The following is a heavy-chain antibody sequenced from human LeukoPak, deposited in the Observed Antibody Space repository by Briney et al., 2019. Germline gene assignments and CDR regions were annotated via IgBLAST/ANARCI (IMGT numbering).Heavy chain of an antibody. D-gene: IGHD6-13*01. CDR2: IIPIFGTA. V-gene: IGHV1-69*13. CDR1: GGTFSSYA. CDR3: AGGRGSSSWYNY. J-gene: IGHJ4*02. Sequence: ASVKVSCKASGGTFSSYAISWVRQAPGQGLEWMGGIIPIFGTANYAQKFQGRVTITADESTSTAYMELSSLRSEDTAVYYCAGGRGSSSWYNYWGQGTLVTVSS.